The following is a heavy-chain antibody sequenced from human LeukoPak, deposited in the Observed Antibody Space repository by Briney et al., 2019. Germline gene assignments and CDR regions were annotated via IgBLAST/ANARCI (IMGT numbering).Heavy chain of an antibody. CDR2: IIPLLVIA. J-gene: IGHJ4*02. V-gene: IGHV1-69*04. CDR1: GGTFSSYA. D-gene: IGHD4-17*01. CDR3: ARDPYYGDPRYCDY. Sequence: SVRVSYKASGGTFSSYAISWVRQAPGQGREWMGSIIPLLVIANYAHKFQGRVTITADKSTSTAYMELSSLRSQDMAVYYCARDPYYGDPRYCDYWGQGTLVTVSS.